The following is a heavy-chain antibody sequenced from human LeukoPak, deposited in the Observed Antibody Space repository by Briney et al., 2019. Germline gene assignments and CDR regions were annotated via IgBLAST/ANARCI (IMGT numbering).Heavy chain of an antibody. Sequence: KPSETLSLTCTVSGGDISSYYWSWIRQPPGKGLEWIGYLSYSGSTNYNPSLRSRVTISVDTSKNQFSLKLSSVTAADTAVYYCARGDDTAMVGFWGQGTLVTVSS. CDR2: LSYSGST. V-gene: IGHV4-59*12. CDR1: GGDISSYY. D-gene: IGHD5-18*01. J-gene: IGHJ4*02. CDR3: ARGDDTAMVGF.